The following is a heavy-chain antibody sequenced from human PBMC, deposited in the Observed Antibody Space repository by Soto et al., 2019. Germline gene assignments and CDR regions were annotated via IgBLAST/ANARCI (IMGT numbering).Heavy chain of an antibody. J-gene: IGHJ4*02. CDR2: VSIGGSYT. CDR1: GFTFSNFA. CDR3: AKWSRSDVY. D-gene: IGHD2-21*01. Sequence: VSLRLSCAASGFTFSNFAMGWVRQAPGEGLEWVSSVSIGGSYTTYADSVRGRFTISRDNAKNTLDLQMNSLRAEDTAVYSCAKWSRSDVYWGRGTLVTVSS. V-gene: IGHV3-23*01.